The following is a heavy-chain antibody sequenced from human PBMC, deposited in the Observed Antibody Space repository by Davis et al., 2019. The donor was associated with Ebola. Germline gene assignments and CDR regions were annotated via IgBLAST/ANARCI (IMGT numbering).Heavy chain of an antibody. CDR2: IYYSGST. J-gene: IGHJ6*02. V-gene: IGHV4-31*03. D-gene: IGHD2-15*01. CDR3: ASRSSPLLRPHYYYYGMDV. Sequence: SETLSLTCTVSGGSISSGGYYWSWIRQHPGKGLEWIGYIYYSGSTNYNPSLKSRVTISVDTSKNQFSLKLSSVTAADTAVYYCASRSSPLLRPHYYYYGMDVWGQGTTVTVSS. CDR1: GGSISSGGYY.